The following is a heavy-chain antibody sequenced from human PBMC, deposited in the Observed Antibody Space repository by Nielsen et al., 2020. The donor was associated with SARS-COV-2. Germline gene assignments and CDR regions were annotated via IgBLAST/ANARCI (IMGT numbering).Heavy chain of an antibody. Sequence: GESLKISCAASGFTFDDYGMSWVRQAPGKGLEWVSGINWNGGSTGYADSVKGRFTISTDFSRHTVYLQMNSLRVDDTAIYYCAKRRGVFMITRGGGGALDVWGQGTTVTVSS. V-gene: IGHV3-20*04. D-gene: IGHD3-16*01. CDR1: GFTFDDYG. CDR2: INWNGGST. CDR3: AKRRGVFMITRGGGGALDV. J-gene: IGHJ6*02.